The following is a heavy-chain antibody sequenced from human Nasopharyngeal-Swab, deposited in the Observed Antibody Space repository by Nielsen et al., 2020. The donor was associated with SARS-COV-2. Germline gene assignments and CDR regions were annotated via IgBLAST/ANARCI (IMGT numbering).Heavy chain of an antibody. CDR3: ARVPPIAVAGKGVDV. V-gene: IGHV4-34*01. Sequence: SGPLSLTCAAYGWSFSGYYWSWIPQPPGKGLEWIGELNHSGSTNSNPSLKSPVTISVDTSKNQSSLKLSSVTAADTAVYYCARVPPIAVAGKGVDVWGQGTTVTVSS. J-gene: IGHJ6*02. CDR1: GWSFSGYY. CDR2: LNHSGST. D-gene: IGHD6-19*01.